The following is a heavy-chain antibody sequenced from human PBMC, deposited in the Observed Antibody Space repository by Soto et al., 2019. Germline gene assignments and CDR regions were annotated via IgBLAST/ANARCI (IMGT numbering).Heavy chain of an antibody. CDR2: ISGNGGNK. V-gene: IGHV3-23*01. D-gene: IGHD2-15*01. J-gene: IGHJ6*02. CDR1: GFTFSSYA. CDR3: AKDQEVALSMFIVVVGYGMDV. Sequence: SLRLSCAASGFTFSSYAMSWVRQAPGKGLEWVSAISGNGGNKYYADSVKGRFTISRDNSKNTLYLQMNSLRAEDTAVYYCAKDQEVALSMFIVVVGYGMDVWGQGTTVTVSS.